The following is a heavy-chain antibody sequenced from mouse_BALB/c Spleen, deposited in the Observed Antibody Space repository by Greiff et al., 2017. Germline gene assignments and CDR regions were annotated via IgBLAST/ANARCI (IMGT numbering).Heavy chain of an antibody. CDR2: IYPGDGDT. CDR3: AREGGSIPFYYAMDY. J-gene: IGHJ4*01. CDR1: GYAFSSSW. Sequence: VQLQESGPELVKPGASVKISCKASGYAFSSSWMNWVKQRPGQGLEWIGRIYPGDGDTNYNGKFKGKATLTADKSSSTAYMQLSSLTSVDSAVYFCAREGGSIPFYYAMDYWGQGTSVTVSS. V-gene: IGHV1-82*01. D-gene: IGHD1-1*01.